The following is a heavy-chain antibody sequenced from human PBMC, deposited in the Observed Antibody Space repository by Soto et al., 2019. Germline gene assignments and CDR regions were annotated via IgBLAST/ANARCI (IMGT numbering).Heavy chain of an antibody. J-gene: IGHJ6*02. Sequence: QVQLVQSGAEVKKPGASVRVSCKASGYSFTDYHIHWVRQAPGQGLEWLGRINPKSGGTSTAQKFQGWVTMTRDRSISTGYMELTMVRSDDTAVYFCARGHSTDCSNGVCSFFYNHEMDVWGQGTTVTVSS. CDR2: INPKSGGT. CDR1: GYSFTDYH. V-gene: IGHV1-2*04. D-gene: IGHD2-8*01. CDR3: ARGHSTDCSNGVCSFFYNHEMDV.